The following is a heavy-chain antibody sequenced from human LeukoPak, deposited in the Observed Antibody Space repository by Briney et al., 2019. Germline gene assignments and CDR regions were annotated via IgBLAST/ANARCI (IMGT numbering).Heavy chain of an antibody. J-gene: IGHJ4*02. Sequence: PGGSLRLSCAASGFTFSSYWMHWVRQAPGKGLVWVSRINNDGSTTTYADSVKGRFTISRDNAKNTLYLQMNSLRAEDTAVYYCARGVVAVTGMGGYWGQGTLVTVSS. CDR1: GFTFSSYW. V-gene: IGHV3-74*01. CDR3: ARGVVAVTGMGGY. CDR2: INNDGSTT. D-gene: IGHD6-19*01.